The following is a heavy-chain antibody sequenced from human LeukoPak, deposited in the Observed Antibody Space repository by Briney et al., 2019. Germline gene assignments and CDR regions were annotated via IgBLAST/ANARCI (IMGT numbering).Heavy chain of an antibody. CDR2: MIPNSGNT. D-gene: IGHD1-26*01. CDR3: ARDWRPSGSYLGGFDY. V-gene: IGHV1-8*01. Sequence: PSGNVSFKASGYTFTSYGINLERQGTGQGLERMGLMIPNSGNTGDAQKLQGRGTMTTATSTSTAYMELRSLRSDDTAVYYCARDWRPSGSYLGGFDYWGQGTLVTVSS. CDR1: GYTFTSYG. J-gene: IGHJ4*02.